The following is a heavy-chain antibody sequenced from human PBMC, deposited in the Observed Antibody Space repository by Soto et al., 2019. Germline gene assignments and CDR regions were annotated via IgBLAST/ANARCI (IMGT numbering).Heavy chain of an antibody. V-gene: IGHV4-34*01. J-gene: IGHJ5*02. CDR3: ARGTGMITFGGVIGHVWFDP. D-gene: IGHD3-16*02. CDR1: GGSFSGYY. Sequence: PSETLSLTCAVYGGSFSGYYWSWIRQPPGKGLEWIGEINHSGSTNYNPSLKSRVTISVDTSKNQFSLKLSSVTAADTAVYYFARGTGMITFGGVIGHVWFDPWGQGTLVTVSS. CDR2: INHSGST.